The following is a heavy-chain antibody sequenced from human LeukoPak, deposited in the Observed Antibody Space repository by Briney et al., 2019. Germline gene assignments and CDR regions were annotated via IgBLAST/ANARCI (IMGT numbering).Heavy chain of an antibody. D-gene: IGHD6-19*01. CDR3: ARGYSTGWYYFDH. Sequence: ASVKVSCKASGYTFTGYYMHWVRQAPGQGLEWMGWINPNSGGTNYAQKFQGRVTMTRDTSISTAYMELSGLRSDDTAVYYCARGYSTGWYYFDHWGQGTLVTVSS. V-gene: IGHV1-2*02. CDR1: GYTFTGYY. J-gene: IGHJ4*02. CDR2: INPNSGGT.